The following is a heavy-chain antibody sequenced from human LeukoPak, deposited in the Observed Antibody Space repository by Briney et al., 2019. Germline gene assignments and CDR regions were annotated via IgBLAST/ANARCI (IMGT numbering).Heavy chain of an antibody. CDR2: INHSGST. CDR1: GGSFSGYY. J-gene: IGHJ5*02. Sequence: SETLSLTCAVYGGSFSGYYWSWIRQPPGKGLEWSGEINHSGSTNYNPSLKSRVTISVDTSKNQFSLKLSSVTAADTAVYYCARGPSTRYCSGGSCYHANWFDPWGQGTLVTVSS. V-gene: IGHV4-34*01. D-gene: IGHD2-15*01. CDR3: ARGPSTRYCSGGSCYHANWFDP.